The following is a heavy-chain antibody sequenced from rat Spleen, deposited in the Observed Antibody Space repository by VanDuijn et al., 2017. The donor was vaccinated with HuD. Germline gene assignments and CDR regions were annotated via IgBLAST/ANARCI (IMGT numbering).Heavy chain of an antibody. J-gene: IGHJ3*01. D-gene: IGHD1-12*02. CDR3: VTHFDGSYPFVY. CDR1: GFFFSDFY. V-gene: IGHV5-25*01. CDR2: ISSGGVDT. Sequence: EVQLVESGGGLVQPGRSLELSCAASGFFFSDFYMAWVRQAPTKGLEWVASISSGGVDTYYRDSVKGRFTISRDIAKSILFLEMDSLRSEDTATYYCVTHFDGSYPFVYWGQGTLVTVSS.